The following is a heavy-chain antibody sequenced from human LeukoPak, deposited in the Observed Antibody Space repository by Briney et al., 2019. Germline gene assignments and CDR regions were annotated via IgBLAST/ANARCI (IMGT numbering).Heavy chain of an antibody. J-gene: IGHJ4*02. V-gene: IGHV4-39*07. CDR1: GGSISSSSYY. D-gene: IGHD5-12*01. CDR2: IYYSGST. CDR3: ARVKLVAYYFDY. Sequence: PSETLSLTCTVSGGSISSSSYYWGWIRQPPGKGLEWIGSIYYSGSTYYNPSLKSRVTISVDTSKNQFSLKLSSVTAADTAVYYCARVKLVAYYFDYWGQGTLVTVSS.